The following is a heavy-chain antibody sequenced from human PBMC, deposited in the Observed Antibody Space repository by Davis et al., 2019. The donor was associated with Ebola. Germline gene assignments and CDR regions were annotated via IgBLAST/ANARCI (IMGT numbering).Heavy chain of an antibody. CDR2: INPNSGGT. Sequence: ASVKVSCKASGYTFTGYYMHWVRQAPGQGLEWMGWINPNSGGTNYAQKFQGWVTMTRDTSISTAYMELSRLRSDDTAVYYCARQPPPDWGYYYGMDVWGQGTTVTVSS. CDR1: GYTFTGYY. V-gene: IGHV1-2*04. D-gene: IGHD3-16*01. CDR3: ARQPPPDWGYYYGMDV. J-gene: IGHJ6*02.